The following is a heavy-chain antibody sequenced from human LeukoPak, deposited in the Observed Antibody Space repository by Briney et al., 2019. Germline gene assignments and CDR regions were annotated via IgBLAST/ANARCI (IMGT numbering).Heavy chain of an antibody. CDR1: GGSISSYY. CDR2: IYYSGST. D-gene: IGHD6-19*01. J-gene: IGHJ6*02. CDR3: ARRQIAVAGDYYYYGMDV. Sequence: SETLSLTCTVSGGSISSYYWSWIRQPPGKGLEWIGYIYYSGSTNYNPSLKSRVTISVDTSKNQFSLKLSSVTAADTAVYYCARRQIAVAGDYYYYGMDVWGQGTTVTVSS. V-gene: IGHV4-59*01.